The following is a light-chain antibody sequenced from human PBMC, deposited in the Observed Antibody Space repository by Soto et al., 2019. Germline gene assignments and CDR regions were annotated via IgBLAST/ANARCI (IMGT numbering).Light chain of an antibody. CDR1: QSVLYSSNTKNY. Sequence: DIVMTQSPDSLAVSLGERATINCKSSQSVLYSSNTKNYLAWYQQKPGQPPKLLISWASTRETGVPDRFSGSGSGTDFTLTISSLQAEDVAVYYCQQYYGSPPRTFGQGKKVEI. CDR2: WAS. J-gene: IGKJ1*01. CDR3: QQYYGSPPRT. V-gene: IGKV4-1*01.